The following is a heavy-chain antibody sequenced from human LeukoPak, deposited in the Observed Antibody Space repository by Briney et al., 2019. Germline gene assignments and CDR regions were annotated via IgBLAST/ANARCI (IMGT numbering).Heavy chain of an antibody. D-gene: IGHD3-22*01. CDR2: ISWNSGNI. CDR1: GFTFDDFA. V-gene: IGHV3-9*01. CDR3: AKDIIYYDSSGVPDY. Sequence: GGSLRLSCAASGFTFDDFAMSWVRQAPGKGLEWVSGISWNSGNIGYADSVKGRFTISRDNAKNSLYLQMNSLRAEDTALYYCAKDIIYYDSSGVPDYWGQGTLVTVSS. J-gene: IGHJ4*02.